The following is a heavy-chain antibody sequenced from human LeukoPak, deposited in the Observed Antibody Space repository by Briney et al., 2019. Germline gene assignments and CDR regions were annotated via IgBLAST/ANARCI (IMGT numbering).Heavy chain of an antibody. D-gene: IGHD3-10*02. CDR1: GFTFNNFA. CDR3: AKDRSPIDTNFGWKFFQH. V-gene: IGHV3-23*01. Sequence: GGSLRLSCAASGFTFNNFAMSWVRQAPGKGLEWVSVISGNGASTYYADSVKGRFTISRDNSKNTVYLQMNSLRAEDTAVYYCAKDRSPIDTNFGWKFFQHWGQGSLVTVSS. CDR2: ISGNGAST. J-gene: IGHJ1*01.